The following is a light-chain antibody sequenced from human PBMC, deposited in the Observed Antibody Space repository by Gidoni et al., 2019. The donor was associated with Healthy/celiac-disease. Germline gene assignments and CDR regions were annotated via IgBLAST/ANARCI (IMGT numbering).Light chain of an antibody. J-gene: IGKJ2*01. V-gene: IGKV1-8*01. CDR2: AAS. Sequence: AIRMTQSPSSFSASTGDRVTITCRASQGISSYLAWYQQKPGKAPKLLIYAASTLQSGVPSRFRGSGSGTDFTLTISCLRSEDFATYYCQQYYSYPRTFGQGTKLEIK. CDR1: QGISSY. CDR3: QQYYSYPRT.